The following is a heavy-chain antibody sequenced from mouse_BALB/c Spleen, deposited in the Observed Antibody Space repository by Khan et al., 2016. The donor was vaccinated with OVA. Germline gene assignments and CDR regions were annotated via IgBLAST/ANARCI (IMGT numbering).Heavy chain of an antibody. V-gene: IGHV9-3-1*01. CDR3: ARPPYFSYVLDN. CDR2: INTNTGEP. D-gene: IGHD2-10*01. Sequence: QIQLVQSGPELKKPGETVKISCKASGHTFTNYGMNWVKQAPGKGLKWMGWINTNTGEPTYADGFNGRFAFSLETSASTAFLQINNLTNEDTATYFCARPPYFSYVLDNWGQGTSVTVAA. J-gene: IGHJ4*01. CDR1: GHTFTNYG.